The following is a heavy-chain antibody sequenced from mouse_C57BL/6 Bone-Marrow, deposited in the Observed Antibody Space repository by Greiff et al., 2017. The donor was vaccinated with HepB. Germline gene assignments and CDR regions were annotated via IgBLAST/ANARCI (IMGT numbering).Heavy chain of an antibody. D-gene: IGHD2-4*01. Sequence: QVQLQQSGAELARPGASVKLSCKASGYTFTSYGISWVKQRTGQGLEWIGEIYPRSGNTYYNEKFKGKSTLSADNSYSTAYMELRSLTSEDSAVYFCARGGYYDYGDYWGQGTTLTVSS. CDR2: IYPRSGNT. CDR3: ARGGYYDYGDY. J-gene: IGHJ2*01. CDR1: GYTFTSYG. V-gene: IGHV1-81*01.